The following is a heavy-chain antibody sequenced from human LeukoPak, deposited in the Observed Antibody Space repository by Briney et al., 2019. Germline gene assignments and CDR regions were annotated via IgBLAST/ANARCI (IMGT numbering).Heavy chain of an antibody. CDR2: IIPIFGTA. Sequence: SVKASCKASGGTFSSYAISWVRQAPGQGLEWMGGIIPIFGTANYAQKFQGRVTITADESTSTAYMELSSLRSEDTAVYYCARDGSMTTVTNWFDPGGQGTLVTVSS. D-gene: IGHD4-17*01. V-gene: IGHV1-69*13. CDR1: GGTFSSYA. J-gene: IGHJ5*02. CDR3: ARDGSMTTVTNWFDP.